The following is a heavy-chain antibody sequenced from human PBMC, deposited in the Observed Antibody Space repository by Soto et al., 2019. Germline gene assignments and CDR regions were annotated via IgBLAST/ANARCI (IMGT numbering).Heavy chain of an antibody. V-gene: IGHV4-31*03. CDR2: IYSSGST. Sequence: QVQLQESGPGLVKPSQTLSLTCTVSGGSISSGRNFWSWIRQHPGKGLEWIGYIYSSGSTSYNPSLKSRSPIALGASQNKSSLRLSSVTAADSAVYFCARGGEFVMGLYFGMDVWGQGTTVIVSS. J-gene: IGHJ6*02. D-gene: IGHD3-16*01. CDR1: GGSISSGRNF. CDR3: ARGGEFVMGLYFGMDV.